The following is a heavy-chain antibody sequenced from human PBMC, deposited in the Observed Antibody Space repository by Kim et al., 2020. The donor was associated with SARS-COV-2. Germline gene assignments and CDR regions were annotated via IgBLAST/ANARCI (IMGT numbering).Heavy chain of an antibody. V-gene: IGHV1-3*01. Sequence: ASVKVSCKASGHTLIRNPMHWVRQAPGQRLECMGWINGGNDNTQYSEKFQGRVTITRDTSASTVYMELSSLKSEDTAVYYCARWSGSSFDYWGQGTLVTVSS. CDR1: GHTLIRNP. CDR3: ARWSGSSFDY. J-gene: IGHJ4*02. CDR2: INGGNDNT. D-gene: IGHD6-13*01.